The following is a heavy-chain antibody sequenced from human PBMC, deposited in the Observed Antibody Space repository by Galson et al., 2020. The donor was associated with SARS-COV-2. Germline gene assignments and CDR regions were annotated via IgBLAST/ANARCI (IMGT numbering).Heavy chain of an antibody. CDR2: INHSGST. Sequence: SETLSLTCAVYGGSFSGYFWSWIRQPPGKGLEWNGEINHSGSTNYNPSLKSRVTISVDTSKNQFSLKLSSVTAADTAVYHCARGLGSTISSYYLYFWGQGALVTVSS. CDR3: ARGLGSTISSYYLYF. V-gene: IGHV4-34*01. CDR1: GGSFSGYF. D-gene: IGHD3-22*01. J-gene: IGHJ4*02.